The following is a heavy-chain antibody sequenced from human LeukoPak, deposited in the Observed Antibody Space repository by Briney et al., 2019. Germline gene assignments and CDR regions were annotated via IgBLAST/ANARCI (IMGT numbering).Heavy chain of an antibody. CDR1: GFTFSSYG. D-gene: IGHD5-12*01. CDR2: ISGSGGST. V-gene: IGHV3-23*01. Sequence: PGGSLRLSCAASGFTFSSYGMSWVRQAPGKGLEWVSAISGSGGSTYHADSVKGRFTISRDNAKNSLYLQMNSLRAEDTAVYYCARGHSGHYDYWGQGTLVTVSS. CDR3: ARGHSGHYDY. J-gene: IGHJ4*02.